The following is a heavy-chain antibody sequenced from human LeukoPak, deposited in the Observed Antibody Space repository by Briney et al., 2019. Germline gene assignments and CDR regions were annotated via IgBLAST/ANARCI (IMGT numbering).Heavy chain of an antibody. CDR1: GYTFTGYY. V-gene: IGHV1-2*02. CDR2: INPNSGGT. Sequence: ASVKVSCKASGYTFTGYYMHWVRQAPGQGLEWMGWINPNSGGTNYAQKFQGRVTMTRDTSISTAYMELSRLRSDDTAVYYCARENTAMVTRPFDYWAREPWSPSPQ. CDR3: ARENTAMVTRPFDY. J-gene: IGHJ4*02. D-gene: IGHD5-18*01.